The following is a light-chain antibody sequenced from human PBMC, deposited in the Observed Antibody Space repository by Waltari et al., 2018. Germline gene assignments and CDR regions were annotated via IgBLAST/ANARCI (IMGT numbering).Light chain of an antibody. CDR2: EGS. CDR1: RSDVGSYNL. V-gene: IGLV2-23*01. CDR3: CSYAGSSTLV. J-gene: IGLJ2*01. Sequence: QSALTQPASVSGSPGPSITLSCPGTRSDVGSYNLVSWYQQHPGKAPKLMIYEGSKRPSGVSNRFSGSKSGNTASLTISGLQAEDEADYYCCSYAGSSTLVFGGGTKLTVL.